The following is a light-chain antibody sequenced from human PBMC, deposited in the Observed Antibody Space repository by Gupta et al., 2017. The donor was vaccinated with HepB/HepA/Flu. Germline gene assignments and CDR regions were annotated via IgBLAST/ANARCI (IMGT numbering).Light chain of an antibody. CDR1: TSNIGNDF. V-gene: IGLV1-47*01. Sequence: QSVLTQTPSASGTPGQRVILSCSGSTSNIGNDFVHWYQQVPGTAPRLLIYKNNERPSGVPDRFSGSKSGSSAYLAISGLRSEDEADYYCVAWDASLSGYVFGTGTNVAVL. J-gene: IGLJ1*01. CDR2: KNN. CDR3: VAWDASLSGYV.